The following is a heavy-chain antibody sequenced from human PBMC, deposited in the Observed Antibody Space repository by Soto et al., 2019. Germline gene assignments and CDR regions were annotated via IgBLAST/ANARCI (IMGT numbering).Heavy chain of an antibody. Sequence: SETLSLTCPVSGFSISSYYWSWIRQPPGKGLEWIGSIYYRGNTYYNPSLKSRVTISVDTSKNQFSLKLSSVTAADTAVYYCAREGGGYCSGGSCQVDYWGQGTLVTVSS. J-gene: IGHJ4*02. V-gene: IGHV4-39*02. CDR1: GFSISSYY. CDR3: AREGGGYCSGGSCQVDY. D-gene: IGHD2-15*01. CDR2: IYYRGNT.